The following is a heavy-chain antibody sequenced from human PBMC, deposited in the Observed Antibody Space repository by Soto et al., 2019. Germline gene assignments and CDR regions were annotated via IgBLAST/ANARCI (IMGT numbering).Heavy chain of an antibody. V-gene: IGHV2-5*02. CDR1: GFSLSTSGVG. J-gene: IGHJ5*02. CDR2: IYWDDDK. Sequence: SGPTLVNPTQTLTLTCTFSGFSLSTSGVGVGWIRQPPGKALEWLALIYWDDDKRYSPSLKSRLTITKNTSKNQVILTMTKMKPVDTATYYCAPHIAARLFDPWGQGTLVTVSS. D-gene: IGHD6-6*01. CDR3: APHIAARLFDP.